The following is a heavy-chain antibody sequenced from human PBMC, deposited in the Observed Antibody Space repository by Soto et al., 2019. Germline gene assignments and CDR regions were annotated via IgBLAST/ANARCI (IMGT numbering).Heavy chain of an antibody. D-gene: IGHD1-26*01. CDR1: GDSVSSNSAA. Sequence: SQTLSLTCAISGDSVSSNSAAWNWIRQSPSRGLEWLGRTYYRSKWYNDYAVSVKSRITINPDTSKSQFSLQLNSVTPEDTAVYYCARDVRRVGATTNYYYGMDVWGQGTTVTVS. J-gene: IGHJ6*02. CDR2: TYYRSKWYN. CDR3: ARDVRRVGATTNYYYGMDV. V-gene: IGHV6-1*01.